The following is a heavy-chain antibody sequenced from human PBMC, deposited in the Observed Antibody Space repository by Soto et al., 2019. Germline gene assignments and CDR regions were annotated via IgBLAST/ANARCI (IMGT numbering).Heavy chain of an antibody. CDR2: IIPIFGTA. J-gene: IGHJ5*02. Sequence: SVKVSCKGSGGSFSSCASSWLRRGPGQGLDWMGGIIPIFGTANYAQKFQVRVTITADKSTSTAYMELSSLRSEDTAVYYCARHHPTHDNWFDPWGQGTLVTVSS. CDR1: GGSFSSCA. V-gene: IGHV1-69*06. CDR3: ARHHPTHDNWFDP.